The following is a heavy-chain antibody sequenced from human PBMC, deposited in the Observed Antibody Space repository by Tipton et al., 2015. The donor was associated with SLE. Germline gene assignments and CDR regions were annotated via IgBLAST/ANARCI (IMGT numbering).Heavy chain of an antibody. Sequence: TLSLTCTVSGGSISSFYWGWIRQPPGKGLEWIGNIHHSGSTFYNPSLKSRVTISVDTSKNQFSLKLSSVTAADTAVYYCARGDGYNFDYWGQGTLVTVS. D-gene: IGHD5-24*01. CDR3: ARGDGYNFDY. V-gene: IGHV4-38-2*02. CDR2: IHHSGST. CDR1: GGSISSFY. J-gene: IGHJ4*02.